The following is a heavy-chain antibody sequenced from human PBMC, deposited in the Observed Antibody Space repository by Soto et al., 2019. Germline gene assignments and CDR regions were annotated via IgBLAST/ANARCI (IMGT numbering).Heavy chain of an antibody. CDR3: ATRITVFGLLIPPFDP. J-gene: IGHJ5*02. V-gene: IGHV4-61*01. D-gene: IGHD3-3*01. CDR2: IHHSGIT. CDR1: GGSVNDGNYY. Sequence: SETLSLTCIVSGGSVNDGNYYWNWIRQSPAKGLEWIGYIHHSGITNYNPSLKSRVTMSVDTSKNQFSLRLSSVTAADTAIYYCATRITVFGLLIPPFDPWGQGTQVTVSS.